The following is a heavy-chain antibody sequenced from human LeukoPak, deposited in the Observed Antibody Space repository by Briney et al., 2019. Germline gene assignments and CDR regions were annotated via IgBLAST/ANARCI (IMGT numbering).Heavy chain of an antibody. CDR1: GGSISSSY. V-gene: IGHV4-59*01. CDR2: IYYSGST. D-gene: IGHD3-3*01. CDR3: ARDRKGYDFWSGYYYYYGMDV. Sequence: PSETLSLTCTVSGGSISSSYWSWIRQPPGKGLEWIGYIYYSGSTNYNPSLKSRVTISVDTSKNQFSLKLSSVTAADTAVYYCARDRKGYDFWSGYYYYYGMDVWGQGTTVTVSS. J-gene: IGHJ6*02.